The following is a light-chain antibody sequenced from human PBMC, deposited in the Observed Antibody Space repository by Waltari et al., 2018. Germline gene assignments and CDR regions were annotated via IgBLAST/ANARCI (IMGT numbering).Light chain of an antibody. CDR2: VAF. Sequence: DIQMTQSPSSLSASVGDRVTITCRASQDITKYLAWFQQKQGRAPKSLIYVAFILRSGGSSNFSGSGSGTDFTLTITSLQPEDFGTYYCLQYQAYPLTVGGGTKVDIK. V-gene: IGKV1-16*02. CDR3: LQYQAYPLT. CDR1: QDITKY. J-gene: IGKJ4*01.